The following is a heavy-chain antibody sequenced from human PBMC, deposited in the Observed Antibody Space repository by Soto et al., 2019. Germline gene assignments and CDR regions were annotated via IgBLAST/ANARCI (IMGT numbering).Heavy chain of an antibody. CDR1: GVSTSNHY. V-gene: IGHV4-59*11. Sequence: QVQLQESGPGLVKPSETLSLTCSVSGVSTSNHYWTWIRKPPGQGPEWVGCIYYTGTTNYNASFNSRVTISLGTSKNQFSLKLTSVTTADTAVFYCARGGGSPYHDHEFDYWGQGILVTVSS. J-gene: IGHJ4*02. CDR2: IYYTGTT. D-gene: IGHD2-2*01. CDR3: ARGGGSPYHDHEFDY.